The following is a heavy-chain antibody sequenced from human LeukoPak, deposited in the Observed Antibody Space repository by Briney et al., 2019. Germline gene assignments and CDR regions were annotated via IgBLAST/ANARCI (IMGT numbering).Heavy chain of an antibody. CDR2: INPNSGGT. J-gene: IGHJ4*02. D-gene: IGHD6-13*01. V-gene: IGHV1-2*02. Sequence: ASVKVSCKASGYTFTGYYMHWVRQAPGQGLEWMGWINPNSGGTNYAQKLQGRVTMTTDTSTSTAYMELRSLRSDDTAVYYCARDTEGIAAAGTGDYWGQGTLVTVSS. CDR1: GYTFTGYY. CDR3: ARDTEGIAAAGTGDY.